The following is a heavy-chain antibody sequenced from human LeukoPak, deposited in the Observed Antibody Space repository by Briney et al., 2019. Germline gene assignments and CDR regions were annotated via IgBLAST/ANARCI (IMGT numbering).Heavy chain of an antibody. J-gene: IGHJ4*02. CDR2: ISYDGSNK. CDR1: GFTFSSYA. Sequence: GGSRRLSCAASGFTFSSYAMPWVRQAPGKGLEWVAVISYDGSNKYYADSVKGRFTISRDNSKNTLYLQMNSLRAEDTAVYYCARNFTSGSYYYPPDYWGQGTLVTVSS. D-gene: IGHD1-26*01. CDR3: ARNFTSGSYYYPPDY. V-gene: IGHV3-30*01.